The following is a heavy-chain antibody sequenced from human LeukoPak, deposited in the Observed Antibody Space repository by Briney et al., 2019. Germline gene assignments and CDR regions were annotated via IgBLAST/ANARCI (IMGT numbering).Heavy chain of an antibody. V-gene: IGHV1-8*01. Sequence: ASVKVSCKASGYTFTSYDINWVRQATGQGLEWMGWMNPNSGNTGYAQKFQGRVTMTRDTSTSTVYMELSSLRSEDTAVYYCAAGGPRDYDILTGYYRGYYYYGMDVWGQGTTVTVSS. CDR3: AAGGPRDYDILTGYYRGYYYYGMDV. CDR2: MNPNSGNT. D-gene: IGHD3-9*01. J-gene: IGHJ6*02. CDR1: GYTFTSYD.